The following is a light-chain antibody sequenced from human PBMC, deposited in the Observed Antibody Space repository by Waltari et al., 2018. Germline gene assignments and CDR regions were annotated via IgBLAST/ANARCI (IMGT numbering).Light chain of an antibody. CDR2: AAS. J-gene: IGKJ2*01. Sequence: DIQLTQSPSFLSASVGDRVTIPCRASQGITSYLAWYQQKSGRAPNFLIYAASTLRRGVPSRFSGSGSGTVFTLTINDLQPEDFATYYCQQLNSYLYSFGQGTEVVMK. CDR1: QGITSY. CDR3: QQLNSYLYS. V-gene: IGKV1-9*01.